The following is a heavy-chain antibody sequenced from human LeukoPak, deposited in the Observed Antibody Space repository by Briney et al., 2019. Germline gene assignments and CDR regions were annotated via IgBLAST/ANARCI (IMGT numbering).Heavy chain of an antibody. CDR2: IKGDDSAR. V-gene: IGHV3-7*01. D-gene: IGHD1-26*01. J-gene: IGHJ4*02. CDR1: GFTFSTYW. Sequence: EGSLRLSCVGSGFTFSTYWMAWVRQAPGKGLEWVANIKGDDSARHQADSVKGRFSISRDNGQNSVYLQMSSLRGEDTAVYYCARDVGGSLDYWGQGTLVTVSS. CDR3: ARDVGGSLDY.